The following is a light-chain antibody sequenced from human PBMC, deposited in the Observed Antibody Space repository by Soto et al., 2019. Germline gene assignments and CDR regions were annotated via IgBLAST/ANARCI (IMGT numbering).Light chain of an antibody. V-gene: IGKV3-20*01. CDR2: GAS. CDR3: QHYGPPRYT. J-gene: IGKJ2*01. Sequence: EIVLTQSPGTLSLYPGERATLACRASQSVSSNFLAWYQQKPGQPPRLLMYGASSRATSIPDRFSGSGSGTDFTLTISRREPEDFSVYCCQHYGPPRYTFGQGTKLEIK. CDR1: QSVSSNF.